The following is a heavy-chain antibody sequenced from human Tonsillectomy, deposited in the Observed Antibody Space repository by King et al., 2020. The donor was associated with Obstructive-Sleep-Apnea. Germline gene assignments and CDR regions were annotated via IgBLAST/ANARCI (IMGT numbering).Heavy chain of an antibody. J-gene: IGHJ4*02. D-gene: IGHD2-21*02. CDR3: ARDRLAYCGGDCYLADY. V-gene: IGHV3-33*01. Sequence: VQLVESGGGVVQPGRSLRLSCAASGFTFSSYGMHWVRQAPGKGLEWVAVIWYDGSNKYYADSVKGRFTISRDNSKNTLYLQMNSLRAADTAVYYCARDRLAYCGGDCYLADYWGQGTLVTVSS. CDR1: GFTFSSYG. CDR2: IWYDGSNK.